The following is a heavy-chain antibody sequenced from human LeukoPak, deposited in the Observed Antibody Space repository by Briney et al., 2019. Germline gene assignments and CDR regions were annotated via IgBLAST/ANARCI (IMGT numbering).Heavy chain of an antibody. J-gene: IGHJ4*02. D-gene: IGHD3-16*02. CDR2: INPNSGGT. CDR1: GYTFTVYY. CDR3: ARVAPLRLGELSFLRFWDY. Sequence: ASVKVSCKASGYTFTVYYMHWVRQAPGQGLKWMGWINPNSGGTNYAQKFQGRVTMTRDTSISTAYMELSRLRSDDTAVYYCARVAPLRLGELSFLRFWDYWGQGTLVTVSS. V-gene: IGHV1-2*02.